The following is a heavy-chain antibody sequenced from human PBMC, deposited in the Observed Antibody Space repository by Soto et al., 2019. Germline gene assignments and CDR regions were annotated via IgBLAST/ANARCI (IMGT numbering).Heavy chain of an antibody. CDR2: MNPNSGNT. CDR3: ARGRYSYNWFDP. Sequence: ASVKVSCKASGYTFTIYDINWVLQATGQGLEWMGWMNPNSGNTGYAQKFQGRVTMTRNTSISTAYMELSSLRSEDTAVYYCARGRYSYNWFDPWGQGTLVTVSS. V-gene: IGHV1-8*01. CDR1: GYTFTIYD. J-gene: IGHJ5*02. D-gene: IGHD5-18*01.